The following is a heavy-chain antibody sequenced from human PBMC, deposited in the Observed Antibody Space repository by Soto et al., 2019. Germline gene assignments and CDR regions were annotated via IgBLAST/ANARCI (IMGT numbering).Heavy chain of an antibody. CDR1: GVTISNYW. D-gene: IGHD6-6*01. J-gene: IGHJ6*02. V-gene: IGHV3-74*01. Sequence: GGSLRLSCAASGVTISNYWMHWVRQVPGKGLVWVSRINSNGRSTNYADSVKGRFTISRDNATNTLHLQMDSLRAEDTAMYFCARGGAARAYYYYGLDVWGLGTTVPVPS. CDR2: INSNGRST. CDR3: ARGGAARAYYYYGLDV.